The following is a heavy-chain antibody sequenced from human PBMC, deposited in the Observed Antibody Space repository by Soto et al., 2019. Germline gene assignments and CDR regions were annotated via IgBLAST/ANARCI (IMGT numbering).Heavy chain of an antibody. CDR1: GYNFITDX. CDR3: ARLSRASFALDV. Sequence: SLKISCKGSGYNFITDXXSWVRQMPGKGLEWMGRIDPTDSYTKYSPSFEGHVTISADKSISTAYLQWSSLKASDSAVYYCARLSRASFALDVWGQGTTVTVSS. V-gene: IGHV5-10-1*01. CDR2: IDPTDSYT. D-gene: IGHD3-16*01. J-gene: IGHJ6*02.